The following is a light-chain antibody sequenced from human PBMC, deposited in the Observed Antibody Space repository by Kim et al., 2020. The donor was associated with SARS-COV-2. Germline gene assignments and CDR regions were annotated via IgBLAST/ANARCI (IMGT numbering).Light chain of an antibody. V-gene: IGKV1-5*01. CDR1: RGSVSW. J-gene: IGKJ1*01. CDR2: DAN. Sequence: SIGSTGTLPRRASRGSVSWLAWYQQRPGQAPKRLTYDANYLQSGVPSRFSGSGSGTQFTLTISSLQPDDFGTYYCQQYNRDSRTFGQGTKVDIK. CDR3: QQYNRDSRT.